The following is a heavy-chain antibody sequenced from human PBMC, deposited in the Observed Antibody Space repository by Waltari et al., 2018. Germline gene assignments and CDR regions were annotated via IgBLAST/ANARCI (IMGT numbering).Heavy chain of an antibody. D-gene: IGHD2-2*03. Sequence: QVQLQESGPGLLKPSETLSLTCGVSGYSINSGYYWGWIRQPPGKGLEWIGTIYHDGSTFHNPSLKSRLTMSMDTSKNEFSLKLSSVTAADTAVYYCTRQVLGYCTSAPCRRLDSWGQGTLVTVSS. CDR1: GYSINSGYY. CDR2: IYHDGST. J-gene: IGHJ4*02. CDR3: TRQVLGYCTSAPCRRLDS. V-gene: IGHV4-38-2*01.